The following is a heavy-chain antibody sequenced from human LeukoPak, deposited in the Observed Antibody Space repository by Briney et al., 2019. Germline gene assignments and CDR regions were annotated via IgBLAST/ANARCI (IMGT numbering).Heavy chain of an antibody. D-gene: IGHD3-10*01. J-gene: IGHJ5*02. CDR2: IYYSGST. V-gene: IGHV4-39*01. CDR3: ARHDYGSGGHWFDP. Sequence: SETLSLTCTVSGGSISSSSYYWGWIRQPPGKGLEWIGSIYYSGSTYYNPSLKSRVTISVDTSKNQFSLKLSSVTAADTAVYYCARHDYGSGGHWFDPWGQGTLVTVSS. CDR1: GGSISSSSYY.